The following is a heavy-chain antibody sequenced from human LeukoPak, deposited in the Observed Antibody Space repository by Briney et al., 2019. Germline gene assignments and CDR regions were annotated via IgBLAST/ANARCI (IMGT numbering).Heavy chain of an antibody. J-gene: IGHJ4*02. V-gene: IGHV3-23*01. D-gene: IGHD6-19*01. CDR1: GFTFSSYA. Sequence: TGGSLRLSCAASGFTFSSYAMNWVRQAPGKGLEWVSGISGSAGGTSYAASVKGRFTISRDNSKSTLYLQMNSLRVEDTAVYYCAREGVAGIRYFDSWGQRTLVTVSS. CDR2: ISGSAGGT. CDR3: AREGVAGIRYFDS.